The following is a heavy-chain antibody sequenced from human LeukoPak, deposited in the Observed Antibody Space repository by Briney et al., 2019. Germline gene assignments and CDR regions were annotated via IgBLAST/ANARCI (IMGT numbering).Heavy chain of an antibody. D-gene: IGHD1-14*01. CDR3: AREGRMGTADAFDV. CDR1: GFIFSSNS. V-gene: IGHV3-48*04. CDR2: ISSGSSTI. J-gene: IGHJ3*01. Sequence: GGSLRLSCAASGFIFSSNSMNWVRQAPGKGLEWVSYISSGSSTIYYADSVKGRFTISRDNAKRSLYLQMNNLRAGDTAVYYCAREGRMGTADAFDVWGQGTMVTVSS.